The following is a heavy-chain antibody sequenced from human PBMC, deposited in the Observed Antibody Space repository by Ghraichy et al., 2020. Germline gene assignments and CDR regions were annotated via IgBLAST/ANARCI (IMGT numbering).Heavy chain of an antibody. J-gene: IGHJ2*01. CDR1: GFTFSSYD. CDR2: IGTAGDT. Sequence: GGSLRLSCAASGFTFSSYDMHWVRQATGKGLEWVSAIGTAGDTYYPGSVKGRFTISRENAKNSLYLQMNSLRAGDTAVYYCARVDYYDQHWYFDLWGRGTLVTVSS. D-gene: IGHD3-22*01. CDR3: ARVDYYDQHWYFDL. V-gene: IGHV3-13*01.